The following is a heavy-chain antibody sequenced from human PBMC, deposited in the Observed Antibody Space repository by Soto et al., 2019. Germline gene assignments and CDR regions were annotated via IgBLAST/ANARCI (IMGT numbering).Heavy chain of an antibody. CDR2: ISGSGGST. V-gene: IGHV3-23*01. CDR3: AKRKDDSSGFDY. D-gene: IGHD3-22*01. CDR1: GLTFSSCA. Sequence: GGSLRLSCAGSGLTFSSCAMNWVRQAPDKGLEWVSTISGSGGSTYYADSVKGRFTISSDNSKNTLYLQMNSLRAEDTAVYYCAKRKDDSSGFDYWGQGTLVTVSS. J-gene: IGHJ4*02.